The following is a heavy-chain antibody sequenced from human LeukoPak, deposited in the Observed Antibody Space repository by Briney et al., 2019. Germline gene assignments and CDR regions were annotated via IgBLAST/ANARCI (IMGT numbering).Heavy chain of an antibody. D-gene: IGHD3-16*02. CDR2: ISGSGGST. Sequence: GGSLRLSCAASGFTFSSYAMSWVRQAPGKGLEWVSTISGSGGSTDYADSVKGRFTISRDNAKNSLYLQMNSLRAEDTAVYYCARDPYDYVWGSYRLYWGQGTLVTVSS. CDR1: GFTFSSYA. J-gene: IGHJ4*02. CDR3: ARDPYDYVWGSYRLY. V-gene: IGHV3-23*01.